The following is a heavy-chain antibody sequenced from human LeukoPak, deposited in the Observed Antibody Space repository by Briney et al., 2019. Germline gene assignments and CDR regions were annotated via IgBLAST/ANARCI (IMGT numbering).Heavy chain of an antibody. CDR1: GFVFGHSW. Sequence: GGSLRLSCEASGFVFGHSWMSWVRQAPGKGLEWVSVIYSGGDTYYADSVKGRFTISRDNSKNTLYLQMNTLRAEDTAVYYCARASGYSGYDPFDYWGQGTLVTVSS. CDR2: IYSGGDT. V-gene: IGHV3-53*01. CDR3: ARASGYSGYDPFDY. D-gene: IGHD5-12*01. J-gene: IGHJ4*02.